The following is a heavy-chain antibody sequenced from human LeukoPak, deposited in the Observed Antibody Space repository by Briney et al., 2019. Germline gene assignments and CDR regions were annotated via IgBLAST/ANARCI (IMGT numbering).Heavy chain of an antibody. D-gene: IGHD4-17*01. J-gene: IGHJ6*03. CDR1: GYTFTIYD. CDR2: MNPHSGNT. CDR3: ALQASTVTNPYYYYYYMDV. V-gene: IGHV1-8*03. Sequence: ASVNVSCKASGYTFTIYDINWVRQATGQGLEWMGWMNPHSGNTGYAQKFQGRVTITRNTSISTAYMELSSLRSEDTAVYYCALQASTVTNPYYYYYYMDVWGKGTTVTVSS.